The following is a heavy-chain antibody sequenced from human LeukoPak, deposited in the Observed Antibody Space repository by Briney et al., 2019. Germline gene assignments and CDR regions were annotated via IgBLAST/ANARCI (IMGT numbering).Heavy chain of an antibody. D-gene: IGHD1-26*01. CDR2: ISYDGSNK. Sequence: GGSLRLSCAASGFTFSSYAMHWVRQAPGKGLEWVAVISYDGSNKYYADSVKGRFTISRDNSKNTLYLQMNSLRAEDTAVYYCARALNGAPCDWGQGTLVTVSS. CDR3: ARALNGAPCD. J-gene: IGHJ4*02. V-gene: IGHV3-30*04. CDR1: GFTFSSYA.